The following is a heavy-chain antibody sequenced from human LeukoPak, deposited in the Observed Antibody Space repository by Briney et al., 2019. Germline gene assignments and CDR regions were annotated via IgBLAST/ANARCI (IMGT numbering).Heavy chain of an antibody. D-gene: IGHD2-21*02. CDR2: ISYNGGST. J-gene: IGHJ4*02. Sequence: PGGSLRLSCAASGFTFDDYAMHWVRQAPGKGLEYVSAISYNGGSTYYADSVKGRFTISRDNSKNTLYLQMSSLRAEDTAVFYCVRRTANHFDYWGQGTLVTVSS. V-gene: IGHV3-64D*09. CDR1: GFTFDDYA. CDR3: VRRTANHFDY.